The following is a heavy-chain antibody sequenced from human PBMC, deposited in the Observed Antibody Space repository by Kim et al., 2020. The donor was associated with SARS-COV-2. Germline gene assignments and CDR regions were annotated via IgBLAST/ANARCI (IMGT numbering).Heavy chain of an antibody. CDR1: GFTFSTSL. J-gene: IGHJ4*02. CDR2: IWYDGSNK. CDR3: ARQDRLVRGIMLL. V-gene: IGHV3-33*01. D-gene: IGHD3-10*01. Sequence: GGSLRLSCATSGFTFSTSLMHWVRQAPGKGLDWVAVIWYDGSNKYYGDSVMGRFTISRDNSKNTLYLQMNSLRADDTAIYYCARQDRLVRGIMLLWSQGT.